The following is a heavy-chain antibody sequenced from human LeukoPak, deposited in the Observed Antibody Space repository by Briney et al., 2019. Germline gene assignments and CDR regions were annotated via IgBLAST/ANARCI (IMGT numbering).Heavy chain of an antibody. Sequence: ASVKVSCKASGYTFTSYGISWVRQAPGQGLEWMGWISAYNGNTNYAQKLQGRVTMTTDTSTSTDYMELSRLRSDDTAVYYCAREDVGDCSGGSCYPAPLDYWGQGTLVTVSS. CDR2: ISAYNGNT. CDR1: GYTFTSYG. V-gene: IGHV1-18*01. J-gene: IGHJ4*02. CDR3: AREDVGDCSGGSCYPAPLDY. D-gene: IGHD2-15*01.